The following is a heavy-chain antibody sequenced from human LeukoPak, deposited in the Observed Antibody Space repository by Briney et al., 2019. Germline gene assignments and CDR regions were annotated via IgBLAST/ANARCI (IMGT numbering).Heavy chain of an antibody. Sequence: ASVKISCKASGYTFTDYCIHWVRQAPGQGLEWMGWINPNNGDTNYAQKFQGRVTMTRDKSVNTGYMELSRLRSDHRAIYYCATAPLLTTYYQILTSSYKPSFDSWGQGALVAVSS. J-gene: IGHJ4*02. D-gene: IGHD3-9*01. CDR1: GYTFTDYC. CDR3: ATAPLLTTYYQILTSSYKPSFDS. CDR2: INPNNGDT. V-gene: IGHV1-2*02.